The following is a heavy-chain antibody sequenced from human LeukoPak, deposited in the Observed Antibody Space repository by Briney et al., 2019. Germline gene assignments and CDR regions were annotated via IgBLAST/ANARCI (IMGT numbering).Heavy chain of an antibody. V-gene: IGHV4-4*07. J-gene: IGHJ4*02. CDR3: ARKDGDY. Sequence: SETLSLTCTVSGASISAFHWTWFRQPAGKGLEWIGLIYSSGSTLFNPSLKSRVAMSVDLTQNQLSLKLTSVTAADTAMYYCARKDGDYWGRGTLVTVSS. CDR2: IYSSGST. CDR1: GASISAFH.